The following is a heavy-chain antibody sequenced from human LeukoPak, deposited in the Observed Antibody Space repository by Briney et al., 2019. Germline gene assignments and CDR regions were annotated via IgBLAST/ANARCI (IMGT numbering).Heavy chain of an antibody. J-gene: IGHJ4*02. CDR3: ARGGHFDY. V-gene: IGHV4-30-2*01. Sequence: PSETLSLTCAVSGGSISSGGYSWRWLRQPPGRGLEWIGYIYHSGSTYYNPSLKSRVTISVDRSKNQFSLKLSSVTAADTAVYYCARGGHFDYWGQGTLVTVSS. CDR1: GGSISSGGYS. CDR2: IYHSGST.